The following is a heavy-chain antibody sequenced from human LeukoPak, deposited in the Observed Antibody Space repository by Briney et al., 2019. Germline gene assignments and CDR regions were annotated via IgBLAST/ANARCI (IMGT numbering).Heavy chain of an antibody. J-gene: IGHJ4*02. Sequence: ASVKVSCKASGYTFTSYDISWVRQAPGQGLEWMGWISAYNGNTNYAQKLQGRVTMTTDTSTSTAYMELRSLRSDDTAVYYCARCRRTPTYYYDSSGYGYDYWGQGTLVTVSS. CDR1: GYTFTSYD. CDR2: ISAYNGNT. CDR3: ARCRRTPTYYYDSSGYGYDY. V-gene: IGHV1-18*01. D-gene: IGHD3-22*01.